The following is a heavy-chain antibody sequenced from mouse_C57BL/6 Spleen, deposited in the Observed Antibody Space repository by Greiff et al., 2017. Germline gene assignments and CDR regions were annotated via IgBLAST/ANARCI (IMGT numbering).Heavy chain of an antibody. D-gene: IGHD1-1*01. Sequence: QVQLQQPGAELVRPGTSVKLSCKASGYTFTSYWMHWVKQRPGQGLEWIGVIDPSDSYTNYNQKFKGKATLTVDTSSSTAYMQLSSLTSEDSAVYYCAREGGSSSFDYWGQGTTLTVSS. CDR1: GYTFTSYW. CDR3: AREGGSSSFDY. CDR2: IDPSDSYT. J-gene: IGHJ2*01. V-gene: IGHV1-59*01.